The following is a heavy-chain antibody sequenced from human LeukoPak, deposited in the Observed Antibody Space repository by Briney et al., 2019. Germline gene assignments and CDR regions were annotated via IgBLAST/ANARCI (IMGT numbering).Heavy chain of an antibody. CDR2: IYYSGST. J-gene: IGHJ6*03. Sequence: SETLSLTCTVSGGSISSYYWSWIRQPPGKGLEWIGYIYYSGSTNYNPSLKSRVTISVDTSKNQFSLKLSSVTAADTAVYYCARWNSNYAGYYYYYMDVRGKGTTVTVSS. V-gene: IGHV4-59*01. D-gene: IGHD4-11*01. CDR1: GGSISSYY. CDR3: ARWNSNYAGYYYYYMDV.